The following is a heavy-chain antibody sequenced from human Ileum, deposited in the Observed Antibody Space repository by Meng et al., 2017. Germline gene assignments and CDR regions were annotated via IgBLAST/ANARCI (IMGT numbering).Heavy chain of an antibody. J-gene: IGHJ4*02. Sequence: QHGGAGLFTPPETLSLTCAVYGGFFSGYYWSWIRQPPGKGLEWLGDINHTGSTNYNPSLKSRVTISVDTSKNQFSLKLNSVTAADTAVYFCASVGSYWDLTYYFDSWGQGTLVTVSS. V-gene: IGHV4-34*01. CDR3: ASVGSYWDLTYYFDS. D-gene: IGHD1-26*01. CDR1: GGFFSGYY. CDR2: INHTGST.